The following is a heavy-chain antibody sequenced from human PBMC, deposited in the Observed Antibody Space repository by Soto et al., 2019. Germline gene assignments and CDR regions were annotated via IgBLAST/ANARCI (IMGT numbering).Heavy chain of an antibody. V-gene: IGHV3-74*01. Sequence: EVQLVESGGGLVLPGGSLRLSCAASGFTFSTYWMHWVRQAPGEGLVWVSRINPDGRTTSYADSVKGRFTISRDNAENTLYLQMNSLRTEDTAVYYCARVSTGGYWFDPWGQVTLVTVSS. CDR3: ARVSTGGYWFDP. J-gene: IGHJ5*02. CDR1: GFTFSTYW. D-gene: IGHD3-9*01. CDR2: INPDGRTT.